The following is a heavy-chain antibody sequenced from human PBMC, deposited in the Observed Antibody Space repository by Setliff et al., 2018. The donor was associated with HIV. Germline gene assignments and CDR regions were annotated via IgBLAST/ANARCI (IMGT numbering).Heavy chain of an antibody. CDR2: ISYDGSRT. CDR1: GFTFSTFA. J-gene: IGHJ4*02. CDR3: AKGANWGPFDY. V-gene: IGHV3-30*01. D-gene: IGHD7-27*01. Sequence: GGSLRLSCVASGFTFSTFAMHWVRQAPGKGLEWVSVISYDGSRTHYADSVKGRFTISRDNSKNTLYLQLNSLRREDTAVYYCAKGANWGPFDYWGQGTLVTVSS.